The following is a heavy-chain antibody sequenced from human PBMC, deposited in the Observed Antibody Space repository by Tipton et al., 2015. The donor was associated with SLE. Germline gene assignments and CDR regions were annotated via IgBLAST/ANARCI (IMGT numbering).Heavy chain of an antibody. CDR1: GGSISSDNYF. J-gene: IGHJ3*02. D-gene: IGHD3-3*02. Sequence: TLSLTCTVSGGSISSDNYFWSWIRQHPDKGLEWIGYIHYTGSAYYNPSFRGRFTLSVDTSKNQFSLRLNSVTAADTAVYYCAREVKIISDSDAFDIWGQGTLVTVSS. V-gene: IGHV4-31*03. CDR2: IHYTGSA. CDR3: AREVKIISDSDAFDI.